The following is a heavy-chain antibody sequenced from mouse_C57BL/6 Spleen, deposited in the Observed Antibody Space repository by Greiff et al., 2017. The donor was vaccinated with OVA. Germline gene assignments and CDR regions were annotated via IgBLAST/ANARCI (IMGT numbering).Heavy chain of an antibody. V-gene: IGHV5-4*01. J-gene: IGHJ3*01. Sequence: EVHLVESGGGLVKPGGSLKLSCAASGFTFSSYAMSWVRQTPEKRLEWVATISDGGSYTYYPDNVKGRFTISRDNAKNNLYLQMSHLKSEDTAMYYCARDGDMDGNFFAYWGQGTLVTVSA. CDR2: ISDGGSYT. D-gene: IGHD2-1*01. CDR3: ARDGDMDGNFFAY. CDR1: GFTFSSYA.